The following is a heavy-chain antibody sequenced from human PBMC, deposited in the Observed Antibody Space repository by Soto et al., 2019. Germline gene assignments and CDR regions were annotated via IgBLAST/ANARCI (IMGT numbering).Heavy chain of an antibody. CDR3: ARQRTTVVTQAYFDH. Sequence: SETLSLTCTASCGSITSSSYYWGWIRQPPGKGLEWIGGIYYSGRSYYNPSLKSRVTMSVDTSKNQFSLTLNSVTAADAAVYYCARQRTTVVTQAYFDHWGQGTLVTVSS. D-gene: IGHD4-17*01. V-gene: IGHV4-39*01. CDR1: CGSITSSSYY. CDR2: IYYSGRS. J-gene: IGHJ4*02.